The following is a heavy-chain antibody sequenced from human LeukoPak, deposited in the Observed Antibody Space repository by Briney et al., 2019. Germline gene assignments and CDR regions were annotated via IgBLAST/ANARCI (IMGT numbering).Heavy chain of an antibody. CDR1: GGSISSSSYY. J-gene: IGHJ4*02. CDR3: ARVTEKQYLPFDS. V-gene: IGHV4-39*01. D-gene: IGHD6-19*01. CDR2: IYYSGST. Sequence: PSETLSLTCTVSGGSISSSSYYWGWIRQPPGKGLEWIGSIYYSGSTYYNPSLKSRVTISVDTSKNQFSLKLSSVTAADTAVYYCARVTEKQYLPFDSWGQGTLVTVSS.